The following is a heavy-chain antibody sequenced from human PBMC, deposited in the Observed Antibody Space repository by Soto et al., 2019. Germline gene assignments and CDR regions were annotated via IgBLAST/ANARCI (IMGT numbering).Heavy chain of an antibody. V-gene: IGHV3-23*01. CDR3: AKTTDGWFSAFEI. J-gene: IGHJ3*02. CDR1: GFIFSSDA. D-gene: IGHD6-19*01. Sequence: GGSLRLSCAASGFIFSSDAMSWVRQAPGKGLEWVSAISGSGTTAYYADSVKGRFTFSRDNSKKTMYLQMNSLRAEDTAVYYCAKTTDGWFSAFEIWGQGTMVTVSS. CDR2: ISGSGTTA.